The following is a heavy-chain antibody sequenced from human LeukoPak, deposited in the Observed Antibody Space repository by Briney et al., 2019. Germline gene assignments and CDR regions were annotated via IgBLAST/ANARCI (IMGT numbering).Heavy chain of an antibody. Sequence: PGRSLRLSCAASGFTFSNYAMHWVRQAPGKGLEWVAVISYDGSNQYYADSVKGRFTISRDNSKNTLYLQMNSLRAEDTAVYYCVAMIVVVDWGQGTLVTVSS. V-gene: IGHV3-30-3*01. D-gene: IGHD3-22*01. CDR2: ISYDGSNQ. CDR1: GFTFSNYA. CDR3: VAMIVVVD. J-gene: IGHJ4*02.